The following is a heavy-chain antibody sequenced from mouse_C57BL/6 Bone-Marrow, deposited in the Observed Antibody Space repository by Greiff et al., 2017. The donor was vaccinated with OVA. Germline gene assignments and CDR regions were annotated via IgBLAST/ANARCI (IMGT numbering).Heavy chain of an antibody. D-gene: IGHD1-1*01. Sequence: QVQLQQPGAELVKPGASVKVSCKASGYTFTSYWMHWVKQRPGQGLEWTGRIHPSDSDTNYNQKFKGKATLTVDKSSSTAYMQLSSLTSEDSAVYYCAIPLLRYPWFAYWGQGTLVTVSA. CDR3: AIPLLRYPWFAY. CDR1: GYTFTSYW. CDR2: IHPSDSDT. V-gene: IGHV1-74*01. J-gene: IGHJ3*01.